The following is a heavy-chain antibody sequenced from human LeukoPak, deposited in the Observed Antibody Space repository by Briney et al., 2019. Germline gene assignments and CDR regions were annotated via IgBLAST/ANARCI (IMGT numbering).Heavy chain of an antibody. V-gene: IGHV3-74*01. CDR3: ARDLGQYYDTSDNWFDP. CDR1: GFTFGSYW. CDR2: INSDGINT. J-gene: IGHJ5*02. D-gene: IGHD3-22*01. Sequence: PGGSLRLSCAASGFTFGSYWMHWVRQAPGKGLVWVSRINSDGINTSYADSVKGRFTISRDNAKNTLNLQMNSLRAEDTAVYYCARDLGQYYDTSDNWFDPWGQGTLVTVSS.